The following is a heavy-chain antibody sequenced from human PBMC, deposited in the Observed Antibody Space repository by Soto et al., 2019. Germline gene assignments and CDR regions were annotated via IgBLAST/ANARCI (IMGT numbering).Heavy chain of an antibody. CDR3: ARGPLMVRGVIIIGWFDP. CDR2: INAGNGNT. D-gene: IGHD3-10*01. CDR1: GYTFTSYA. Sequence: ASVKVSCKASGYTFTSYAMHWVRQAPGQRLEWMGWINAGNGNTKYSQKFQGRVTITRDTSASTAYMELSSLRSEDTAVYYCARGPLMVRGVIIIGWFDPWGQGTLVTVSS. J-gene: IGHJ5*02. V-gene: IGHV1-3*01.